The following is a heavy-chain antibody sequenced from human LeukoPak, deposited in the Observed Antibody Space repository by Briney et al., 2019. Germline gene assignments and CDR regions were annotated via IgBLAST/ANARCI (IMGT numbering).Heavy chain of an antibody. CDR3: ARGYRSPRNVPYFGY. Sequence: GASVKVSCKASGYTFTSYDINWVRQATGQGLEWMGWMNPNSGNTGYAQKFQGRVTMTRNTSISTAYMELGSLRSEDTAVYYCARGYRSPRNVPYFGYWGQGTLVTVSS. CDR1: GYTFTSYD. D-gene: IGHD2-2*01. CDR2: MNPNSGNT. J-gene: IGHJ4*02. V-gene: IGHV1-8*01.